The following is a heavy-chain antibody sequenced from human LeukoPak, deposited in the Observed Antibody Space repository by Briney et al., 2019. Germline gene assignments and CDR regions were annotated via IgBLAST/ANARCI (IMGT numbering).Heavy chain of an antibody. CDR3: ARALGWLDYFDY. Sequence: ASVKVSCKASGGTFSSYAISWVRQAPGQGLEWMGRIIPILGIANYAQKFQGRVTITADKSTSTAYMELSSLRSEDTAVYYCARALGWLDYFDYWGQGTLVTVSS. D-gene: IGHD6-19*01. CDR2: IIPILGIA. J-gene: IGHJ4*02. CDR1: GGTFSSYA. V-gene: IGHV1-69*04.